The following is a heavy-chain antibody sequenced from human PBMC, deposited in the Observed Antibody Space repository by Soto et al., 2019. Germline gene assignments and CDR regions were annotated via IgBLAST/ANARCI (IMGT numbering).Heavy chain of an antibody. D-gene: IGHD4-17*01. CDR2: IIPALGTT. J-gene: IGHJ2*01. Sequence: QDQLVQSGAEVKKPGSSVKVSCKAFGGPFSSHTFSWVRQAPGQGLEWMGRIIPALGTTTYAQTFQGRVTLTEDDSVTTGYMELNSLRTEDRAVYYCARPDFGDYWYFALWGRGTLVTVSS. CDR3: ARPDFGDYWYFAL. V-gene: IGHV1-69*08. CDR1: GGPFSSHT.